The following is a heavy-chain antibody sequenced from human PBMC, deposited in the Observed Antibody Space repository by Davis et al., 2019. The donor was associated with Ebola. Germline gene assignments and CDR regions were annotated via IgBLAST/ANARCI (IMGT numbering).Heavy chain of an antibody. D-gene: IGHD2-2*01. CDR2: IYYSGST. CDR3: ARGRFVVVPAAMDGIYYYYGMDV. CDR1: GGSISSYY. J-gene: IGHJ6*04. V-gene: IGHV4-59*12. Sequence: SETLSLTCTVSGGSISSYYWSWIRQPPGKGLEWIGYIYYSGSTNYNPSLKSRVTISVDTSKNQFSLKLSSVTAADTAVYYCARGRFVVVPAAMDGIYYYYGMDVWGKGTTVTVSS.